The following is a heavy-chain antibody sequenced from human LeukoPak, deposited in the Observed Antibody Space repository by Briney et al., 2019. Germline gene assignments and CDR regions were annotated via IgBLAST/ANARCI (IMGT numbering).Heavy chain of an antibody. CDR2: ISSSSSYI. V-gene: IGHV3-21*01. CDR1: GFTFSSYS. J-gene: IGHJ5*02. CDR3: ARLRVPAAMTGYNWFDP. D-gene: IGHD2-2*01. Sequence: RSGGSLRLSCAASGFTFSSYSMNWVRQAPGKGLEWVSSISSSSSYIYYADSVKGRFTISRDNAKNSLYLQMNSLRAEDTAVYYCARLRVPAAMTGYNWFDPWGQGTLVTVSS.